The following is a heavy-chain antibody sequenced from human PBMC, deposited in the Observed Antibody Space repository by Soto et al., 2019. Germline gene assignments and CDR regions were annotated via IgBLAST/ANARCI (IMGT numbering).Heavy chain of an antibody. CDR1: GFTFDYYA. V-gene: IGHV3-9*01. CDR2: ISWNSGSI. J-gene: IGHJ6*02. CDR3: AKAGKRNSRGYYYYGMDV. D-gene: IGHD6-19*01. Sequence: GGSLRLSCAASGFTFDYYAMYLFLQAPGNVLEWVSGISWNSGSIGYADSVKGRFTISRDNAKNSLYLQMNSLRAEDTALYYCAKAGKRNSRGYYYYGMDVWGQGTTVTVSS.